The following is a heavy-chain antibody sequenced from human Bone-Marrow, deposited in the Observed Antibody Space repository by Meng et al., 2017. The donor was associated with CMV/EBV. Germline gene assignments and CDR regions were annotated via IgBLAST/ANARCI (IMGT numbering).Heavy chain of an antibody. D-gene: IGHD3-3*01. Sequence: GGSLRLSCAASGFTFSSYEMNWVRQAPGKGLEWVSYISSSGSTIYYADSVKGRFTISRDNAKNTLYLQMNSLRAEDTAVYYCARGNYDFWSGYDYYYYGMDVWGQGTTVTVSS. J-gene: IGHJ6*02. CDR3: ARGNYDFWSGYDYYYYGMDV. V-gene: IGHV3-48*03. CDR1: GFTFSSYE. CDR2: ISSSGSTI.